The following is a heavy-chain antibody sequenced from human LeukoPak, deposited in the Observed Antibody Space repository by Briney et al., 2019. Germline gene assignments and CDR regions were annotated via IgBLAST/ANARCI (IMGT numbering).Heavy chain of an antibody. J-gene: IGHJ5*02. D-gene: IGHD3-22*01. CDR2: ISSSSSYI. CDR3: ARDQYYYDSSGYYTLDP. V-gene: IGHV3-21*01. CDR1: GFTFSSYS. Sequence: SLRLSXAASGFTFSSYSMNWVRQAPGKGLEWVSSISSSSSYIFYADSVKGRFTISRDNAKNSLYMQMNRLRAEDTAVYYCARDQYYYDSSGYYTLDPWGQGTLVTVSS.